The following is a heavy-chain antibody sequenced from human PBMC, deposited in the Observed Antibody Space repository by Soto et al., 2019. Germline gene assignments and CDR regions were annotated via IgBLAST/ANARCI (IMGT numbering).Heavy chain of an antibody. CDR2: VFRDGRTN. J-gene: IGHJ4*02. CDR3: AKDGGFRYPDI. Sequence: PGGSLRLSCSASGFILENYAIHWLRQAPGKGPEWMALVFRDGRTNTNANSVRGRVTISRDNSNNTVYLQLNNLRPEDTALYYCAKDGGFRYPDIWGQGAPVTVSS. CDR1: GFILENYA. V-gene: IGHV3-30*18. D-gene: IGHD6-25*01.